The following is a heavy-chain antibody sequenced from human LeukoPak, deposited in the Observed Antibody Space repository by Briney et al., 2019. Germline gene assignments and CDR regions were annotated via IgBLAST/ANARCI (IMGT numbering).Heavy chain of an antibody. D-gene: IGHD3-9*01. CDR1: GFTFSSYG. CDR3: ARLWKYYDILTGYSIRAFDI. CDR2: IWYDGSNK. V-gene: IGHV3-33*01. Sequence: GGSLRLSCAASGFTFSSYGMHWVRQAPGKGLEWVAVIWYDGSNKYYADSVKGRFTISRDNAKNSLYLQMNSLRAEDTAVYYCARLWKYYDILTGYSIRAFDIWGQGTMVTVSS. J-gene: IGHJ3*02.